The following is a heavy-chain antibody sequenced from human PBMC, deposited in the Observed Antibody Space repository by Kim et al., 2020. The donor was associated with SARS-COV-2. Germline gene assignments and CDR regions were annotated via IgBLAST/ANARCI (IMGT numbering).Heavy chain of an antibody. CDR2: IKQDGSEK. CDR1: GFTFSSYW. D-gene: IGHD3-9*01. CDR3: ARDRSPTPGLDILTGYYTGYYYYYYCMDV. V-gene: IGHV3-7*01. Sequence: GGSLRLSCAASGFTFSSYWMSWVRQAPGKGLEWVANIKQDGSEKYYVDSVKGRFTISRDNAKNSRYLQMNSLRAEDTAVYYCARDRSPTPGLDILTGYYTGYYYYYYCMDVWCQGTTVTVSS. J-gene: IGHJ6*02.